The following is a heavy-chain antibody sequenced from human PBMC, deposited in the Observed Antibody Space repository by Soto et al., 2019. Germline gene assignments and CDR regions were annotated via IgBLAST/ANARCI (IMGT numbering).Heavy chain of an antibody. J-gene: IGHJ4*02. Sequence: SETLSLTCAVYGGSFSGFYWSRIRQPPGKGLEWIGEINHSGSINYNASLKSRLTISVDTSKNQFSLKLTSVTAADTAVYFCARGRTGYSSSWYVDWGQGTLVTVSS. CDR3: ARGRTGYSSSWYVD. CDR2: INHSGSI. V-gene: IGHV4-34*01. D-gene: IGHD6-13*01. CDR1: GGSFSGFY.